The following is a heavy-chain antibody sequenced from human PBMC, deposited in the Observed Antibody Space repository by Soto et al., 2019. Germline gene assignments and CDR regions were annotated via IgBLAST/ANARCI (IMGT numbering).Heavy chain of an antibody. V-gene: IGHV3-23*01. J-gene: IGHJ4*02. CDR1: GFIFSNYA. CDR3: AKDRLGGGLDY. Sequence: EVHLLQSGGGLVQPGGSLRLSCAASGFIFSNYAMNWVRQAPGKGLEWVSIVTSRGDTTYYADSVKGRFTISRDNSKNKLNLQVNSLTAEDTAVYYWAKDRLGGGLDYWGQGTLVSVSS. D-gene: IGHD3-16*01. CDR2: VTSRGDTT.